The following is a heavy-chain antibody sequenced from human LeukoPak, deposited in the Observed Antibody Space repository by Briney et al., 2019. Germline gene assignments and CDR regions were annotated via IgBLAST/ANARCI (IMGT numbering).Heavy chain of an antibody. D-gene: IGHD3-16*01. Sequence: SETLSLTCTVSGGSISSYYWSWIRQPPGKGLEWIGTFYHSGSTYYNSSLKSRVTISVDTSKNQFSLKLSSVTAADTAVYYCAREAGGDWGQGTLVTVSS. CDR3: AREAGGD. CDR1: GGSISSYY. J-gene: IGHJ4*02. V-gene: IGHV4-59*12. CDR2: FYHSGST.